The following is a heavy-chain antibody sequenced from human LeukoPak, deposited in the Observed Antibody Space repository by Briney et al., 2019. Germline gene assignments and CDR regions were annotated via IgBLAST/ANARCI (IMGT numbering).Heavy chain of an antibody. Sequence: SETLSLTCTVSGYSISSGYYWGWIRQPPGKGLEWIGSMYQSGSTYYNPSLKSRVTISVDTSKNQFSLKLRSVTAADTAVYYCARGKSRGSHIDHWGQGTLVTVSS. CDR2: MYQSGST. V-gene: IGHV4-38-2*02. CDR1: GYSISSGYY. J-gene: IGHJ4*02. CDR3: ARGKSRGSHIDH. D-gene: IGHD1-26*01.